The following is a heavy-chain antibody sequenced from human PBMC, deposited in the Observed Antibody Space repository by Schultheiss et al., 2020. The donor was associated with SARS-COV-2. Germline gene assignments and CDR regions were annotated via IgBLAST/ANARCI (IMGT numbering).Heavy chain of an antibody. Sequence: ASVKVSCKASGGTFSSYGISWVRQAPGQGLEWMGWINPNSGGTNYAQKFQGWVTMTRDTSISTAYMELSRLRSDDTAVYYCARGGDPNYYYYGMDVWGQGTTVTVSS. CDR1: GGTFSSYG. CDR3: ARGGDPNYYYYGMDV. D-gene: IGHD7-27*01. CDR2: INPNSGGT. V-gene: IGHV1-2*04. J-gene: IGHJ6*02.